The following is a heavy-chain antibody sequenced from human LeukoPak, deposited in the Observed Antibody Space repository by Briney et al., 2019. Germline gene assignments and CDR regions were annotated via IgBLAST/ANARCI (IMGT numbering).Heavy chain of an antibody. CDR3: ARDRSSGGGYFDY. V-gene: IGHV3-53*01. D-gene: IGHD6-19*01. J-gene: IGHJ4*02. CDR2: IYSGGST. CDR1: GFTVSSNY. Sequence: GGSLRLSCAASGFTVSSNYMSWVRQAPGKGLEWVSVIYSGGSTYYADSVKGRFTISRDNSKNTLYLQMDSLRAEDTAVYYCARDRSSGGGYFDYWGQGTLVTVSS.